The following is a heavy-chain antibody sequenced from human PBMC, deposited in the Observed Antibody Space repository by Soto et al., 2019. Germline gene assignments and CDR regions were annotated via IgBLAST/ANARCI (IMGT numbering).Heavy chain of an antibody. V-gene: IGHV1-3*04. CDR2: VNTGNGNA. J-gene: IGHJ6*02. Sequence: ASVKVSCKASVYSFTTHAIIWVRQAPGQRPEWMGWVNTGNGNARYSPKFQGRVNITRDTSASTAYMELSSLKSEDTAVYYCARGEQLYHYYYGMDVWGQGSTVTVSS. CDR3: ARGEQLYHYYYGMDV. CDR1: VYSFTTHA.